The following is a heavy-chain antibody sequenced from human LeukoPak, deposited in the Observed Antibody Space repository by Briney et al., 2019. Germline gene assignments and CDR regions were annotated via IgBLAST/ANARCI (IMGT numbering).Heavy chain of an antibody. CDR2: ISIGGGST. V-gene: IGHV3-23*01. J-gene: IGHJ4*02. CDR3: ARGMGGYGGYDY. CDR1: GFTFSSYS. Sequence: GGSLRLSCAASGFTFSSYSMNWVRQAPGKGLEWVSLISIGGGSTYYADSVRGRFTISRDNSKNTVYLQMNSLRVEDTAVYYCARGMGGYGGYDYWGQGTLVTVSS. D-gene: IGHD5-12*01.